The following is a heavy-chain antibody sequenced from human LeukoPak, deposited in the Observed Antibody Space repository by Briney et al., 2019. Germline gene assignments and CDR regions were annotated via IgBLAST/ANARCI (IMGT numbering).Heavy chain of an antibody. J-gene: IGHJ6*02. D-gene: IGHD2-21*02. CDR2: MSSSSSTI. CDR1: GFTFSSYS. CDR3: ARDADCGGDCSTDYGMDV. Sequence: GGSLRLSCAASGFTFSSYSMNWVRQAPGKGLEWVSYMSSSSSTIFYADSVKGRFTISRDNAKNSLYLQMNSLRDEDTAVYYCARDADCGGDCSTDYGMDVWGQGTTVTVSS. V-gene: IGHV3-48*02.